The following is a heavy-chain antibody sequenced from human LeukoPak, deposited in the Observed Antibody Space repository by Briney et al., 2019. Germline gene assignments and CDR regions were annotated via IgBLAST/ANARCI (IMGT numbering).Heavy chain of an antibody. V-gene: IGHV4-39*01. CDR3: ARAVGYYDYVWGSYRYTTSYFDY. Sequence: SETLSLTCTVSGGSVSTIRHFWDWVRQPPGKGLEWIVSLSDTGTTYYNPSLESRVTMSGETSKNQFSLKLSSVTAADTAVYYCARAVGYYDYVWGSYRYTTSYFDYWGQGTLVTVSS. J-gene: IGHJ4*02. CDR1: GGSVSTIRHF. CDR2: LSDTGTT. D-gene: IGHD3-16*02.